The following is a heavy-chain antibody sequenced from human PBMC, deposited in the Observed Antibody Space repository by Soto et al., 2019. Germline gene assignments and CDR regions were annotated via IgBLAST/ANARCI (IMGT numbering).Heavy chain of an antibody. J-gene: IGHJ4*02. CDR2: IYYSGST. CDR3: ASLLGSYYASSGYPDY. D-gene: IGHD3-22*01. V-gene: IGHV4-39*01. CDR1: GGSISSSSYY. Sequence: QLQLQESGPGLVKPSETLSLTCTVSGGSISSSSYYWGWIRQPPGKGLEWIGSIYYSGSTYYNPSLNSRVTISVDTSRNQSSLKLSSVTAADTAVYYCASLLGSYYASSGYPDYWGQGTLVPVSS.